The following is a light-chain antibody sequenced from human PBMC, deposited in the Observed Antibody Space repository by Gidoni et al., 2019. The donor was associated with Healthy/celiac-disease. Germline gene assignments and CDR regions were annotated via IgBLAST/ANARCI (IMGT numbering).Light chain of an antibody. V-gene: IGKV3-11*01. Sequence: DIVLTQSPATLSLSPGERATLSCRGSQSVGSYLTWYQQKPGQAPRLLISDASNRATGTPARFSGSGSGTDFTLTVSSLEPEDFAVYYCQQRSNWWTFGQGTKVEIQ. CDR2: DAS. CDR3: QQRSNWWT. J-gene: IGKJ1*01. CDR1: QSVGSY.